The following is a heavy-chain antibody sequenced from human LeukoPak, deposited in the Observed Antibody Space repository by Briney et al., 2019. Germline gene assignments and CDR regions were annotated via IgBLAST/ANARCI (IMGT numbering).Heavy chain of an antibody. CDR2: INPGGDNT. Sequence: ASVKVSCKASGYTFTNYYIHWVRQAPGQGLEWMGLINPGGDNTDYAQNFQGRVTMTRNTSTSTVYMGLSSLRSEDTAVYYCARIRDGYNDAYDIWGQGTMVTVSS. D-gene: IGHD5-24*01. V-gene: IGHV1-46*01. CDR1: GYTFTNYY. CDR3: ARIRDGYNDAYDI. J-gene: IGHJ3*02.